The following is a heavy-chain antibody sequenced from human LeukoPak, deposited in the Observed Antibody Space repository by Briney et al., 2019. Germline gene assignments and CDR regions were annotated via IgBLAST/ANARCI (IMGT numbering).Heavy chain of an antibody. CDR2: ISYDGSNK. D-gene: IGHD3-16*02. J-gene: IGHJ4*02. Sequence: GGSLRLSCVASGFTFSSYGMHWVRQAPGKGLEWVAVISYDGSNKYYADSVKGRFTISRDNSKNTLYLQMNRLRAEDTAVYYCAKDHLGPNYYGITFGGVIPSVDYWGQGTLVTVSS. CDR1: GFTFSSYG. V-gene: IGHV3-30*18. CDR3: AKDHLGPNYYGITFGGVIPSVDY.